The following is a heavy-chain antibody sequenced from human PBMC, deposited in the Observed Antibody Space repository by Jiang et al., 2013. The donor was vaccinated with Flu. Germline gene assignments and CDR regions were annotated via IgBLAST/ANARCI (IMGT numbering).Heavy chain of an antibody. D-gene: IGHD3-10*01. CDR3: AREGITMVRGVIQTPGYYFDY. Sequence: QTLSLTCAISGDSVSSNSAAWNWIRQSPSRGLEWLGRTYYRSKWYNDYAVSVKSRITINPDTSKNQFSLQLNSVTPEDTAVYYCAREGITMVRGVIQTPGYYFDYWGQGTLVTVSS. CDR1: GDSVSSNSAA. V-gene: IGHV6-1*01. J-gene: IGHJ4*02. CDR2: TYYRSKWYN.